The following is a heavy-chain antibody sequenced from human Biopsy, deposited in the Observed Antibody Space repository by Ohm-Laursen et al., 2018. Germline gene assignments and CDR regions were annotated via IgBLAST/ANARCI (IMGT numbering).Heavy chain of an antibody. CDR3: ATKLTGYFHH. Sequence: SVKVSCKASGGTFSSYDISWLRQAPGQGLEWMGGIIPMFGITEFAQKFQGRVTINVDKSTSTVYMELRSLRSDDTAVYYCATKLTGYFHHWGQGTLVIVSS. CDR2: IIPMFGIT. CDR1: GGTFSSYD. J-gene: IGHJ1*01. V-gene: IGHV1-69*10. D-gene: IGHD3-9*01.